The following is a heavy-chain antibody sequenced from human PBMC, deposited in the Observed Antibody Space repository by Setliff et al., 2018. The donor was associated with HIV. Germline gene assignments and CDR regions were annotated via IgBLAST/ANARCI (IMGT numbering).Heavy chain of an antibody. CDR1: GASITTNSYY. D-gene: IGHD2-21*02. CDR2: FYYSGTT. Sequence: SQTLSLTCAVSGASITTNSYYWGWIRQTPEKGLEWIGDFYYSGTTYYNPSLKSRATISVDTSQNQFSLRLSSVTAADTAVYHCARFVLAWFDFSTGAVEVTDPYAFDFWGQGILVTVSS. V-gene: IGHV4-39*01. J-gene: IGHJ4*02. CDR3: ARFVLAWFDFSTGAVEVTDPYAFDF.